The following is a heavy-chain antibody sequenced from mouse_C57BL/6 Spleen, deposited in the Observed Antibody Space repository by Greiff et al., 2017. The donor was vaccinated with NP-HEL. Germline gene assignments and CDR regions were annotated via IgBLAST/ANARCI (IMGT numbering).Heavy chain of an antibody. J-gene: IGHJ1*03. Sequence: EVKLMESGGGLVKPGGSLKLSCAASGFTFSSYAMSWVRQTPEKRLEWVATISDGGSYTYYPDNVKGRFTISRDNAKNNLYLQMSHLKSEDTAMYYCARDLTTVVATDWYFDVWGTGTTVTVSS. CDR1: GFTFSSYA. CDR2: ISDGGSYT. V-gene: IGHV5-4*01. D-gene: IGHD1-1*01. CDR3: ARDLTTVVATDWYFDV.